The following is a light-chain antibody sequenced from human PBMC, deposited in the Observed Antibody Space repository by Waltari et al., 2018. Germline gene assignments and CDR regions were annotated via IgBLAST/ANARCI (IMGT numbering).Light chain of an antibody. CDR1: SSDVGGYNS. CDR2: DVS. Sequence: QSALTQPRSVSGSPGPSVTISCTGTSSDVGGYNSVSWYQQHPGKAPKLMIYDVSKRPSGVPDRFSGSKSGNTASLTISGLQAEDEADYYCCSYAGSYRVFGTGTKVTVL. V-gene: IGLV2-11*01. CDR3: CSYAGSYRV. J-gene: IGLJ1*01.